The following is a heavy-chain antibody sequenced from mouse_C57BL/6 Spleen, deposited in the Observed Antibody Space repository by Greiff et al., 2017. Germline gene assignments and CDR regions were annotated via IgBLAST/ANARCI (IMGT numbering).Heavy chain of an antibody. CDR3: ASTTVVAYYFDY. V-gene: IGHV14-3*01. CDR2: IDPANGNT. D-gene: IGHD1-1*01. J-gene: IGHJ2*01. CDR1: GFNIKNTY. Sequence: VHVKQSVAELVRPGASVKLSCTASGFNIKNTYMHWVKQRPEQGLEWIGRIDPANGNTKYAPKFQGKATITADTSSNTAYLQLSSLTSEDTAIYYCASTTVVAYYFDYWGQGTTLTVSS.